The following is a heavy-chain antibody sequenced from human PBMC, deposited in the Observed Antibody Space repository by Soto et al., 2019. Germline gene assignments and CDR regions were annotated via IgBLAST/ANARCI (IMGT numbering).Heavy chain of an antibody. V-gene: IGHV3-64D*06. D-gene: IGHD6-13*01. J-gene: IGHJ4*02. CDR1: GFTFSSYA. CDR3: VKETSSSWYHGPPDY. CDR2: ISSNGGST. Sequence: GSLRLSCSASGFTFSSYAMHWVRQAPGKGLEYVSAISSNGGSTYYADSVKGRFTISRDNSKNTLYLQMSSLRAEDTAVYYCVKETSSSWYHGPPDYWGQGTLVTVSS.